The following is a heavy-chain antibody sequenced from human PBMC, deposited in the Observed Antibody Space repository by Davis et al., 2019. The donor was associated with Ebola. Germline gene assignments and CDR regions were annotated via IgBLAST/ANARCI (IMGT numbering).Heavy chain of an antibody. V-gene: IGHV1-8*01. J-gene: IGHJ4*02. D-gene: IGHD2-15*01. CDR2: MNPYSGNT. CDR1: GYTFTSYD. Sequence: ASVKVSCKASGYTFTSYDINWVRQASGQGLEWMGWMNPYSGNTGYVEKFKGRVTMTRNPSISTAYMELSSLRIDDTAVYYCARGYGPKCRGGTCVNDSWGQGTLVTVSS. CDR3: ARGYGPKCRGGTCVNDS.